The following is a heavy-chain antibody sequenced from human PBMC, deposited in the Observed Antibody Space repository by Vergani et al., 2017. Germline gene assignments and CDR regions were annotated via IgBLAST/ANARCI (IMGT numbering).Heavy chain of an antibody. V-gene: IGHV1-2*02. J-gene: IGHJ5*02. CDR3: ARDQVEWVVPAPFDP. CDR2: INPNSGGT. CDR1: GYTFTGYY. D-gene: IGHD2-2*01. Sequence: QVQLVQSGAEVKKPGASAKVSCKASGYTFTGYYMHWVRQAPGQGLEWMGWINPNSGGTNYAQKFQGRVTMTRDTSISTAYMELSRLRSDDTAVYYCARDQVEWVVPAPFDPWGQGTLVTVSS.